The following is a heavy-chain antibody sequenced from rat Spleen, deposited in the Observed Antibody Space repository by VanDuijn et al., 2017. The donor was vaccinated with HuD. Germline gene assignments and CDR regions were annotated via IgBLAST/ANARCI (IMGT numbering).Heavy chain of an antibody. Sequence: EVQLVESGGGLVQPGRSLKLSCAASGFTFSDYYMAWVRQAPTKGLEWVATISYDGSSTYYRDSVKGRFTISRDNAKSTLYLQMDSLRSEDTATYYCSREGLYGNFFDYCGQGVMVTVSS. V-gene: IGHV5-29*01. CDR2: ISYDGSST. D-gene: IGHD1-11*01. CDR1: GFTFSDYY. J-gene: IGHJ2*01. CDR3: SREGLYGNFFDY.